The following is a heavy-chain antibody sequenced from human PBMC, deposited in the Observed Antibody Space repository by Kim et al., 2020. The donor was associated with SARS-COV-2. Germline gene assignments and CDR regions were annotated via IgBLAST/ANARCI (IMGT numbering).Heavy chain of an antibody. CDR2: IYYSGST. CDR1: GGSISSGGYY. Sequence: SETLSLTCTVSGGSISSGGYYWSWIRQHPGKGLEWIGYIYYSGSTYYNPSLKSRVTISVDTSKNQFSLKLSSVTAADTAVYYCARVGVVVTAITPDAFDIWGQGTMVTVSS. CDR3: ARVGVVVTAITPDAFDI. J-gene: IGHJ3*02. D-gene: IGHD2-21*02. V-gene: IGHV4-31*03.